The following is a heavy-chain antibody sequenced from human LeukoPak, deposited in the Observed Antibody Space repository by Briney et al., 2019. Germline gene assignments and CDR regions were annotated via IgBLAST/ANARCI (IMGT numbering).Heavy chain of an antibody. CDR3: ARDRTIYYGSFDY. CDR2: VYHSGST. V-gene: IGHV4-4*02. D-gene: IGHD3-10*01. CDR1: GGSISSSNW. Sequence: SGTLSLTCAVSGGSISSSNWWSWVRQPPGKGLEWIGEVYHSGSTNNNPSLKSRVTISVDTSKNQFSLKLSSVTAADTAVYYCARDRTIYYGSFDYWGQGTLVTVSS. J-gene: IGHJ4*02.